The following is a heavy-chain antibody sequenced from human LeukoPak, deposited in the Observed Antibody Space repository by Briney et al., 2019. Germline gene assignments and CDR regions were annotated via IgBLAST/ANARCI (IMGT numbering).Heavy chain of an antibody. Sequence: PSETLSLTCTVSGGSISSGSYYWSWIRQPAGKGLEWIGRIYTSGSTNYNPSLKSRVTISVDTSKNQFSLKLSSVTAADTAVYYCARVYIAAAGNRYYYYYYMDVWGKGTTVTVPS. CDR3: ARVYIAAAGNRYYYYYYMDV. V-gene: IGHV4-61*02. D-gene: IGHD6-13*01. J-gene: IGHJ6*03. CDR2: IYTSGST. CDR1: GGSISSGSYY.